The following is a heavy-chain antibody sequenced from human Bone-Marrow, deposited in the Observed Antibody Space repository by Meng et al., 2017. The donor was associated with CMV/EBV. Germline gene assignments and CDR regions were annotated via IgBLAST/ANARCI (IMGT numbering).Heavy chain of an antibody. CDR1: GGSISSYY. Sequence: AETLSLTCTVSGGSISSYYWSWIRQPPGKGLEWIVYIYYSGSTYYNPSLKSRVTISVDTSKNQLSLELRSVTAADTDVYYGVRGSVGAQYNGFDPWGQGTMVTVSS. CDR2: IYYSGST. D-gene: IGHD1-26*01. CDR3: VRGSVGAQYNGFDP. V-gene: IGHV4-59*12. J-gene: IGHJ5*02.